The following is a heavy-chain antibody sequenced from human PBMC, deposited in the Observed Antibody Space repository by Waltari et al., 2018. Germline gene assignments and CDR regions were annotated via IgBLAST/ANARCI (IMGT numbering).Heavy chain of an antibody. D-gene: IGHD6-19*01. CDR2: IWYDGSNK. V-gene: IGHV3-33*01. CDR3: ARERLVAGEFWADY. J-gene: IGHJ4*02. Sequence: QVQLVESGGGVVQPGRSLRLSCAASGFTFSSYGMHWVRQAPGKGLEWVAVIWYDGSNKYYADSVKGRFTISRDNSKNTLYLQMNSLRAEDTAVYYCARERLVAGEFWADYWGQGTLVTVSS. CDR1: GFTFSSYG.